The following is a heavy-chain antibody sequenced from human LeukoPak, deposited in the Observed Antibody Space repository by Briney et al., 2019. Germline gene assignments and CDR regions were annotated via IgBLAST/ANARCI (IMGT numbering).Heavy chain of an antibody. J-gene: IGHJ4*02. CDR2: IYDTGNT. Sequence: SETLSLTCTVSGDSMNGLSWSWIRQSPGKGLEWIAYIYDTGNTNTSPSLKSRVTLSVDTSKNQFSLRLSSVTAADTAVYYCATIKRGSIFGYFDFWGQGIKVTVSS. CDR1: GDSMNGLS. CDR3: ATIKRGSIFGYFDF. D-gene: IGHD5-18*01. V-gene: IGHV4-59*11.